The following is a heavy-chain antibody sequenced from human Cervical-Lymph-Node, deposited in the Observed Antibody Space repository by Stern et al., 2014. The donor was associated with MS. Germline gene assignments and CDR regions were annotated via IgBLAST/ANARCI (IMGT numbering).Heavy chain of an antibody. J-gene: IGHJ4*02. V-gene: IGHV4-39*01. D-gene: IGHD6-13*01. CDR2: IYYSGST. Sequence: QLQLQESGPGLVKPSETLSLTCTVSGGSISSSSYYWGWIRQPPGKGLEWIGSIYYSGSTSYNPSLKSRVTISVDPSKNQFSLKLSLGTAADTAVYYCAIRIAAAGGFDYWGQGTLVTVSS. CDR3: AIRIAAAGGFDY. CDR1: GGSISSSSYY.